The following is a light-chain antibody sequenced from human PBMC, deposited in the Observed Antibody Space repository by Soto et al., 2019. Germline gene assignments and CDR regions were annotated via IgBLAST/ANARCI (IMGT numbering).Light chain of an antibody. J-gene: IGKJ1*01. CDR1: QSVSSRS. Sequence: EIVLTQSPGTLSLSPGERATLSCRASQSVSSRSLAWYQQKPGQAPRLLISGASSRAADIPDRFSGSGSGTDFTLTINRLEPEDFAVYYCQQYDSSPRTFG. CDR3: QQYDSSPRT. CDR2: GAS. V-gene: IGKV3-20*01.